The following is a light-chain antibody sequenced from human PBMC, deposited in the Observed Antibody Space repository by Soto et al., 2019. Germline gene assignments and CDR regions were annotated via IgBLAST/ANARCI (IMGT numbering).Light chain of an antibody. J-gene: IGKJ1*01. CDR3: QQYNNWQT. CDR2: AAS. V-gene: IGKV3-15*01. Sequence: EIVLTQSPGILSLSPGERATLSCRASESISSTYLAWYQQRPGQAPRLLIYAASARATGIPARFSGSGSGTEFTLTISGLQSEDFGLYYCQQYNNWQTFGQGTKVDI. CDR1: ESISSTY.